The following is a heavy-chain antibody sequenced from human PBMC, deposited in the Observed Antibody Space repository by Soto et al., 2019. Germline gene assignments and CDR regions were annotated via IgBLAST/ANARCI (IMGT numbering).Heavy chain of an antibody. V-gene: IGHV2-5*01. Sequence: SGPTLVNPTPTLTLTCTFSGFSLKSGGAGVGWIRQPPGKALEWLALIYWNEDKRYSPSLKSRLTITKHTSKNQVVLTMTNMDPLDTATYYCAHRGYGDYPRYNWFDPWGQGTLVTVSS. D-gene: IGHD4-17*01. J-gene: IGHJ5*02. CDR2: IYWNEDK. CDR3: AHRGYGDYPRYNWFDP. CDR1: GFSLKSGGAG.